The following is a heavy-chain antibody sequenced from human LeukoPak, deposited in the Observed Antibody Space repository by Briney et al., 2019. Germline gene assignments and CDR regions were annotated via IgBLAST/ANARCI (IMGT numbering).Heavy chain of an antibody. CDR3: AKDGAQYSGSYVYYYYYMDV. CDR1: GFTFSSYA. J-gene: IGHJ6*03. Sequence: GRSLRLSCAASGFTFSSYAMHWVRQAPGKGLEWVAVTSYDGSNKYYADSVKGRFTISRDNSKNSLYLQMNSLRAEDTAVYYCAKDGAQYSGSYVYYYYYMDVWGKGTTVTVSS. D-gene: IGHD1-26*01. CDR2: TSYDGSNK. V-gene: IGHV3-30-3*01.